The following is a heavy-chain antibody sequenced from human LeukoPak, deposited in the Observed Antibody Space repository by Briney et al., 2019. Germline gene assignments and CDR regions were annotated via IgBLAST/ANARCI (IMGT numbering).Heavy chain of an antibody. CDR1: GGSISSYY. D-gene: IGHD3-9*01. V-gene: IGHV4-59*12. CDR2: IYYSGST. Sequence: PSETLSLTCTVSGGSISSYYWSWIRQPPGKGLEWIGYIYYSGSTNYNPSLKSRVTISVDKSKNQFSLKLSSVTAADTAVYYCARGGGDRDYYDILTGYSKGPRYFDYWGQGTLVTVSS. CDR3: ARGGGDRDYYDILTGYSKGPRYFDY. J-gene: IGHJ4*02.